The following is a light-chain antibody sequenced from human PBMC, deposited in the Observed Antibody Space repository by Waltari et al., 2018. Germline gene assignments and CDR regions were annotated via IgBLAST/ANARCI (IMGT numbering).Light chain of an antibody. J-gene: IGKJ2*01. CDR1: QNVKNNIY. CDR3: HQYGTSPRT. V-gene: IGKV3-20*01. Sequence: EIVLTQSPGTLSLSPGERATLSCRASQNVKNNIYLSWYQQKPGQAPRLLIYDASRRATGIPDRFSGSGSGTDFTLTISRLEPEDFAVYSCHQYGTSPRTFGLGTKLEIK. CDR2: DAS.